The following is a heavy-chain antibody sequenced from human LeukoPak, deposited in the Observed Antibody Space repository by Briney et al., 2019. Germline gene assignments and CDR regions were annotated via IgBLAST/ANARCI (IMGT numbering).Heavy chain of an antibody. CDR3: AREAYYYDSSGQNTLGY. CDR1: GGSFSGYY. Sequence: SETLSLTCAVYGGSFSGYYWSWIRQPPGKGLEWIGEINHSGSTNYNPSLKSRVTMSVDTSKNQFSLKLSSVTAADTAVYYCAREAYYYDSSGQNTLGYWGQGTLVTVSS. D-gene: IGHD3-22*01. J-gene: IGHJ4*02. CDR2: INHSGST. V-gene: IGHV4-34*01.